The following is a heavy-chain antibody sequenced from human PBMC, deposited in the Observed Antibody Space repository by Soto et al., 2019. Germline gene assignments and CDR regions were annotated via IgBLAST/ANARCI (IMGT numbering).Heavy chain of an antibody. D-gene: IGHD3-10*01. J-gene: IGHJ6*02. CDR2: IYYSGST. Sequence: PSETLSLTCTVSGGSISSSSYYWGWIRQPPGKGLEWIGSIYYSGSTYYNPSLKSRVTISVDTSKNQFSLKLSSVTAADTAVYNCARHWNPVYGSDYGMDVWGQGTTVTVSS. CDR1: GGSISSSSYY. CDR3: ARHWNPVYGSDYGMDV. V-gene: IGHV4-39*01.